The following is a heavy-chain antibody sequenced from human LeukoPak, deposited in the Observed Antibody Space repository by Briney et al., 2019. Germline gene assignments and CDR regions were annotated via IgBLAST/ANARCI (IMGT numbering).Heavy chain of an antibody. D-gene: IGHD3-22*01. V-gene: IGHV4-39*01. CDR2: IFHRGDT. J-gene: IGHJ4*02. Sequence: SETLSLACIVSGGSISSSHYYWGWIRHPPGKGLEWVANIFHRGDTYYNPSLKSRATISVDTSKNQFSLNLSSVTAADTAIYYCARLLDYYDSRGYFDSWGQGTLVTVSS. CDR1: GGSISSSHYY. CDR3: ARLLDYYDSRGYFDS.